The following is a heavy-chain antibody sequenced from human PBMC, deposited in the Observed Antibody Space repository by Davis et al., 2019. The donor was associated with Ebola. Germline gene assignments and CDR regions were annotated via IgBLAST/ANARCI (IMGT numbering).Heavy chain of an antibody. CDR1: GYSFTSYW. CDR2: IYPGDSDT. J-gene: IGHJ4*02. Sequence: PGGSLRLSCKGSGYSFTSYWIGWVRQMPGKGLEWMGIIYPGDSDTRYSPSFQGQVTISADKSISTAYLQWSSLKASDTAMYYCATLAAAGTVGWDYWGQGTLVTVSS. CDR3: ATLAAAGTVGWDY. V-gene: IGHV5-51*01. D-gene: IGHD6-13*01.